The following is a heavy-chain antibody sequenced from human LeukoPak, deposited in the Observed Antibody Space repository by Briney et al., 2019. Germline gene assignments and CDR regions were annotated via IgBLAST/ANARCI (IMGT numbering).Heavy chain of an antibody. D-gene: IGHD3-9*01. Sequence: KPSETLSLTCAVYGGSLSGYYWSWIRQPPGRGLEWIGEINRSGSANYNPSLKSRVTVSVDTSKNQFSLKLSSVTAADTAVYYCARGAINFDYWGQGTLVTVSS. V-gene: IGHV4-34*01. CDR2: INRSGSA. J-gene: IGHJ4*02. CDR3: ARGAINFDY. CDR1: GGSLSGYY.